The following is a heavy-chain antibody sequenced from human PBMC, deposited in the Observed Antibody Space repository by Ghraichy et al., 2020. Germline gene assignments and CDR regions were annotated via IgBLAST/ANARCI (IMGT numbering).Heavy chain of an antibody. J-gene: IGHJ4*02. V-gene: IGHV3-9*01. CDR3: AKGTRNSGWYSSFEF. CDR2: ISWKNVII. Sequence: GGSLRLSCAASGFTFDDFAMHWVRQAPGKGLEWVSGISWKNVIIGYADSVKGRFTISRDNAKNSLYLEMNSLRAEDTALYYCAKGTRNSGWYSSFEFWGQGTLVTVSS. D-gene: IGHD6-19*01. CDR1: GFTFDDFA.